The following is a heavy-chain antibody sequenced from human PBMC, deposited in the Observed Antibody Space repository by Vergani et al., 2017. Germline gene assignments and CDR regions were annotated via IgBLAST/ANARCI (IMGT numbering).Heavy chain of an antibody. Sequence: QVQLVQSGAEVKKPGASVNVSCKASGYTFTGYYMHWVRQAPGQGLEWMGWINPNSGGTNYAQKFQGWVTMTRDTSISTAYMELSRLRSDDTAVYYCARGTRDSGSYTMDAFDIWGQGTMVTVSS. CDR3: ARGTRDSGSYTMDAFDI. V-gene: IGHV1-2*04. CDR2: INPNSGGT. J-gene: IGHJ3*02. CDR1: GYTFTGYY. D-gene: IGHD1-26*01.